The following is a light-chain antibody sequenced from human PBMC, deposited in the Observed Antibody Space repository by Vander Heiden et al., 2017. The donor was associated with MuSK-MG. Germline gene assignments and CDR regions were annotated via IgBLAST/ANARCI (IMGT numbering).Light chain of an antibody. CDR2: DAS. V-gene: IGKV3-11*01. CDR1: QSVSTY. J-gene: IGKJ5*01. CDR3: QQRINWPPIT. Sequence: EIVLTQSPATLSLSPGERATLSCRASQSVSTYLAWYQQKPGQAPRLLIYDASNRATGIPARFSGSGSGTDFTLTINILEPEDFAVYYCQQRINWPPITFGQGTRLEIK.